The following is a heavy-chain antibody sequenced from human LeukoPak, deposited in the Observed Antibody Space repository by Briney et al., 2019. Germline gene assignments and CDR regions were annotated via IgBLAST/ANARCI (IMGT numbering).Heavy chain of an antibody. CDR1: GYSFTSYW. CDR2: IYPGDSDT. Sequence: NHGESLKISCKGSGYSFTSYWIGWVRQMPGKGLEWMGIIYPGDSDTRYSPSFQGQVTISADKSISTAYLQWSSLKASDTAMYYCARHPRMTTVTMGWFDPWGQGTLVTVSS. D-gene: IGHD4-17*01. V-gene: IGHV5-51*01. J-gene: IGHJ5*02. CDR3: ARHPRMTTVTMGWFDP.